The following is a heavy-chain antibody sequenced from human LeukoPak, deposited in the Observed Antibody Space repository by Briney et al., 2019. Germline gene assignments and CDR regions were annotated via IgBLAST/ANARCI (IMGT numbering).Heavy chain of an antibody. J-gene: IGHJ4*02. CDR2: ISGSGGTT. CDR1: GFTFNRYG. Sequence: GGTLRLSCAASGFTFNRYGMSWVRQAPGKGLEWVSAISGSGGTTYYADSVKGRFTISRDNSKNTLYLQINSLRGEDTAVYYCAKDHLPGIVVADRDYWGQGTLVTVSS. CDR3: AKDHLPGIVVADRDY. V-gene: IGHV3-23*01. D-gene: IGHD6-19*01.